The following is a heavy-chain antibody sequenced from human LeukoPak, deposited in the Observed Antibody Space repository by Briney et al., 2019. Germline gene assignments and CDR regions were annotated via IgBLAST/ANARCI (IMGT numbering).Heavy chain of an antibody. CDR2: INPNSGGT. V-gene: IGHV1-2*02. J-gene: IGHJ5*02. Sequence: ASVKVSCKASVYTFTGDYLHWVRQAPGQGLEWMAWINPNSGGTKDAQNIQGMVTITRNTSISTAYMELSRLRSDDTAVYSWARDYFPITVGYNPPDPWGQGTLVTVSS. CDR1: VYTFTGDY. D-gene: IGHD5-24*01. CDR3: ARDYFPITVGYNPPDP.